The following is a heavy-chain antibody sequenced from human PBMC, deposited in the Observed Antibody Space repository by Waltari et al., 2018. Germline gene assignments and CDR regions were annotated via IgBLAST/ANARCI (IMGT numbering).Heavy chain of an antibody. Sequence: EVQLVESGGGLVQPGGSLRLSCAGSGFPFSGYWLSWVRQAPGEGLEWVANIKQDGGERYYVDSVKGRFTISRDNAKNSLYLQMNSLRLEDTAVYFCARRIAASETGGHFDYWGQGVMVTVSS. V-gene: IGHV3-7*03. CDR2: IKQDGGER. CDR3: ARRIAASETGGHFDY. CDR1: GFPFSGYW. D-gene: IGHD6-25*01. J-gene: IGHJ4*02.